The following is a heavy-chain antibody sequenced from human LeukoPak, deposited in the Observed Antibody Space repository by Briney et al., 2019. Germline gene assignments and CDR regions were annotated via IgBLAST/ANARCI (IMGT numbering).Heavy chain of an antibody. CDR3: AKGQRDYYDSSGYYMFYY. J-gene: IGHJ4*02. V-gene: IGHV3-23*01. Sequence: SGGSLTLSCAASGFTFSSYAMSWVRQAQGQGLEWVSAISGSGGSTYYADSVKGRFTISRDNSKNTLYLQMNSLRAEDTAVYYCAKGQRDYYDSSGYYMFYYWGQGTLVTVSS. CDR2: ISGSGGST. D-gene: IGHD3-22*01. CDR1: GFTFSSYA.